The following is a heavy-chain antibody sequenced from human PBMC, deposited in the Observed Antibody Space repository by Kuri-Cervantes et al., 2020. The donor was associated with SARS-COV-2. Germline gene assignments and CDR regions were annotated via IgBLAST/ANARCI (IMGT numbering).Heavy chain of an antibody. CDR1: GFIFSSCW. CDR2: IKEDGRVK. V-gene: IGHV3-7*02. CDR3: ARVDPPLIDSSGLTGIDY. D-gene: IGHD6-19*01. J-gene: IGHJ4*02. Sequence: GGSLRLSCEASGFIFSSCWMAWVRQAPGKGLEWVANIKEDGRVKQYLDSVKGRFTISRDNAKNSLYLQMNSLRAEDTAVYYCARVDPPLIDSSGLTGIDYWGQGTLVTVSS.